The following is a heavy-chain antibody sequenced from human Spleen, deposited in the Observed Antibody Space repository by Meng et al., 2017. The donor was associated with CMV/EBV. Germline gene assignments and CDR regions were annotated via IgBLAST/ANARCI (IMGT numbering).Heavy chain of an antibody. J-gene: IGHJ4*02. D-gene: IGHD2/OR15-2a*01. V-gene: IGHV1-69*12. Sequence: QVLLVQSGAGVKKPGSSVKVSCKVSGGTFSTYAINWVRQAPGQGLEWMGGIIPVYGTANYAAKFQGRVTITAVESTGTVYMELTTLGSEDTAVYYCATHPRRLLIPPPFDYWGQGTLVTVSS. CDR3: ATHPRRLLIPPPFDY. CDR2: IIPVYGTA. CDR1: GGTFSTYA.